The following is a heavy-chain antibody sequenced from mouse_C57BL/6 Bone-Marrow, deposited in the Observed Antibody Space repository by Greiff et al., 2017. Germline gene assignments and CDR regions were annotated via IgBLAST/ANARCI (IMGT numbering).Heavy chain of an antibody. V-gene: IGHV1-81*01. D-gene: IGHD2-5*01. J-gene: IGHJ4*01. CDR2: IYPRSGNT. CDR3: ARWAYYSNYGGAMDY. CDR1: GYTFTSYG. Sequence: QVQLQQSGAELARPGASVKLSCKASGYTFTSYGISWVKQRTGPGLEWIGEIYPRSGNTYYNEKFKGKATLTADKSSSTAYMELRSLTSEDSAVYFCARWAYYSNYGGAMDYWGQGTSVTVSS.